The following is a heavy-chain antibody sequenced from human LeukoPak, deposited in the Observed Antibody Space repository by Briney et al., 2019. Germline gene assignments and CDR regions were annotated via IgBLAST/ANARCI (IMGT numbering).Heavy chain of an antibody. Sequence: GGPLRLSCTASRVSFNTYAMNWVRQAPGKGLEWVSSISGSGGSSYSADSVKGRFTISRDSSKNTLYLQMNNLRAEDTAIYYCAKSRRVHDAFDIWGQGTLVTVSS. CDR1: RVSFNTYA. V-gene: IGHV3-23*01. J-gene: IGHJ3*02. D-gene: IGHD1-1*01. CDR2: ISGSGGSS. CDR3: AKSRRVHDAFDI.